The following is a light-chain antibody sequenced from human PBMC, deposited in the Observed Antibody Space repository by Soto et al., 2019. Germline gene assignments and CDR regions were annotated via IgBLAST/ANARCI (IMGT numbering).Light chain of an antibody. J-gene: IGKJ5*01. CDR3: QQRARWVT. V-gene: IGKV3-11*01. CDR1: QSVSSN. Sequence: EIVMTQSLATLSVFPGERATLSFRASQSVSSNLAWYQQKPGQAPRLLIYDASNRATGIPARFSGSGSETDFTLTISSLEPEDSAVYYCQQRARWVTFGQGTRLEIK. CDR2: DAS.